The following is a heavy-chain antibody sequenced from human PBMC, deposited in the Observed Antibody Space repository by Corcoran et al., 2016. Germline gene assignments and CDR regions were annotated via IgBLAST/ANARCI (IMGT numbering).Heavy chain of an antibody. Sequence: QVQLQQWGAGLLKPSETLSLTCAVYGGSFSGYYWSWIRQPPGKGLEWIGEINHSGSTNYNPSLKSRVTISVDTSKNQFSLKLRSVTAADTAVYYCAREGDDSSGYYHWGQGTLVTVSS. CDR3: AREGDDSSGYYH. CDR1: GGSFSGYY. CDR2: INHSGST. J-gene: IGHJ5*02. D-gene: IGHD3-22*01. V-gene: IGHV4-34*01.